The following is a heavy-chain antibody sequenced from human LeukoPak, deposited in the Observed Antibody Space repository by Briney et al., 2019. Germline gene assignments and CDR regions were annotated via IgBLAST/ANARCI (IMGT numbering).Heavy chain of an antibody. Sequence: GGSLRLSCAASGFAFSSYSMNWVRQAPGKRLEWVSYISSSSSTIYYADSVKGRFTISRDNAKNSLYLQMNSLRAEDTAVYYCARGSYDYVWGSYRYQEKKPGGYWGQGTLVTVSS. CDR3: ARGSYDYVWGSYRYQEKKPGGY. J-gene: IGHJ4*02. CDR2: ISSSSSTI. D-gene: IGHD3-16*02. V-gene: IGHV3-48*04. CDR1: GFAFSSYS.